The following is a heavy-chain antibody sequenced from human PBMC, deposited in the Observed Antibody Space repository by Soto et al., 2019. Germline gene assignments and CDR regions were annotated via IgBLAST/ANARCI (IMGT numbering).Heavy chain of an antibody. Sequence: ASVKVSCKASGYTFTGYYMHWVRQAPGQGLEWMGWINPNSGGTNYAQKFQGWVTMTRDTSISTAYMEPSRLRSDDTAVYYCARDQHCSSTSCYRVEYYYGMDVWGQGTTVTVSS. V-gene: IGHV1-2*04. CDR1: GYTFTGYY. J-gene: IGHJ6*02. CDR2: INPNSGGT. D-gene: IGHD2-2*02. CDR3: ARDQHCSSTSCYRVEYYYGMDV.